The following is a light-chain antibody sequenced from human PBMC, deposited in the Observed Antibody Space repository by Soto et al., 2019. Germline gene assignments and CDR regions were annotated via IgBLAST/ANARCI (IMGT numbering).Light chain of an antibody. CDR2: GAS. V-gene: IGKV3-20*01. J-gene: IGKJ1*01. CDR1: QSVSSSY. Sequence: EIVMTQSTATLSVSPGERATLSCRASQSVSSSYLAWYQQKPGQAPRLLIYGASSRATGIPDRFSGSGSGTDFVLTISRLEPEDFAVYYCQQYGSSPWTFGQGTKVDI. CDR3: QQYGSSPWT.